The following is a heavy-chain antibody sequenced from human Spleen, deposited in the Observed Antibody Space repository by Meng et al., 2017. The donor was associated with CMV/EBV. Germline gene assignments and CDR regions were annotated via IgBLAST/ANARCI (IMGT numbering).Heavy chain of an antibody. CDR1: GFTVSSNY. CDR2: IYSGGST. CDR3: AREGAAAAPDY. Sequence: VRVGVSGGGVVQHGRSMSLCCAAYGFTVSSNYMSWVRQDPGKGLEWCSVIYSGGSTYYADSVKGRFNIYRDNSKNTLYLQMNSLRAEDTAVYYCAREGAAAAPDYWGQGTLVTVSS. J-gene: IGHJ4*01. D-gene: IGHD6-13*01. V-gene: IGHV3-66*01.